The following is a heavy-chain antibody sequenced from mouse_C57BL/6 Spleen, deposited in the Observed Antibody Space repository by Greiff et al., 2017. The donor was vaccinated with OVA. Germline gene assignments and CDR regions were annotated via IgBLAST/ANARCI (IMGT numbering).Heavy chain of an antibody. Sequence: DVQLQESGPGMVKPSQSLSLTCTVTGYSITSGYDWHWIRHFPGNKLEWMGYISYSGSTNYNPSLKSRISITHDTSKNHFFLKLNSVTTEDTATYYCASNDGYYASWFAYWGQGTLVTVSA. J-gene: IGHJ3*01. D-gene: IGHD2-3*01. V-gene: IGHV3-1*01. CDR2: ISYSGST. CDR1: GYSITSGYD. CDR3: ASNDGYYASWFAY.